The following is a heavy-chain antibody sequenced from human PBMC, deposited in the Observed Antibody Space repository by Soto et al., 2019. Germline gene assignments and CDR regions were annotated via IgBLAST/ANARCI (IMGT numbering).Heavy chain of an antibody. J-gene: IGHJ4*02. CDR1: GFSLSTSGVG. CDR3: AHRGYYDSSGYYYFDY. D-gene: IGHD3-22*01. V-gene: IGHV2-5*02. Sequence: QITLKESGPTLVKPTQTLTLTCTFSGFSLSTSGVGVGWIRQPPGKALEWLALIYWDDDKRYSPSLKSRLTITKETSKNQVGLTMNNMDPVDTATYYCAHRGYYDSSGYYYFDYWGQGTLVTVSS. CDR2: IYWDDDK.